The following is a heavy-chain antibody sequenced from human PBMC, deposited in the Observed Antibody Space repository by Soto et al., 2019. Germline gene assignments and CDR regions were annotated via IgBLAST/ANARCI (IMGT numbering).Heavy chain of an antibody. J-gene: IGHJ6*02. CDR3: ARAYCSSTSCPRRGYYYGMDV. V-gene: IGHV1-2*04. CDR1: GYTFTGYY. D-gene: IGHD2-2*01. CDR2: ITPNSGGT. Sequence: KGSCKASGYTFTGYYMHWVRQAPGQGVVGMGWITPNSGGTNYAQKFQGWVTMTRDTSISTADMELSRLRSDDTAVYYCARAYCSSTSCPRRGYYYGMDVWGQGTTVTVSS.